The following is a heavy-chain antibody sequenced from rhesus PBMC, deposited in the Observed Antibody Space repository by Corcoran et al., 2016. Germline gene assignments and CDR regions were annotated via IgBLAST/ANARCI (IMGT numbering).Heavy chain of an antibody. CDR2: FYGSGGGT. Sequence: QVQLQESGPGLVKPSETLSLTCAVPGGSISDDYYWSWIRQPPGKELEWIGYFYGSGGGTNYNPSLQNRVTISIDTSKNQFSLKLSSVTAADTAVYYCARDEGYYSFWAGPGYFDYWGQGVLVTVSS. CDR1: GGSISDDYY. CDR3: ARDEGYYSFWAGPGYFDY. V-gene: IGHV4-106*01. D-gene: IGHD3-3*01. J-gene: IGHJ4*01.